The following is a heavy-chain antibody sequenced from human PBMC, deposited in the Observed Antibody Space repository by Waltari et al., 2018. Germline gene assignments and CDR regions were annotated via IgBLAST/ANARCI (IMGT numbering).Heavy chain of an antibody. CDR1: W. CDR2: VHHSGKT. Sequence: WGGCVRQSPEKGLEWIGQVHHSGKTHYNPSIQSRVTISVDSPKNQFSLTLKSVTAADTAVYYCAGDRAIGLFFDYWGRGTLVTVSS. V-gene: IGHV4-4*02. D-gene: IGHD2-2*01. J-gene: IGHJ4*02. CDR3: AGDRAIGLFFDY.